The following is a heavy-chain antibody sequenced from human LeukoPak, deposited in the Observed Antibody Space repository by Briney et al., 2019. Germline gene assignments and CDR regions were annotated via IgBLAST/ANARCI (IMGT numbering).Heavy chain of an antibody. D-gene: IGHD6-19*01. CDR3: ARVGQWLVENDWFDP. V-gene: IGHV1-2*02. J-gene: IGHJ5*02. CDR1: EYTFTAYY. Sequence: GAPVKVSCKASEYTFTAYYVHWVRQAPGQGLEWMGWINPNSGDTNFAQNFQGRVTMTRDTSISTVYMELSRLRSDDTAVYYCARVGQWLVENDWFDPWGQGTLVTVSS. CDR2: INPNSGDT.